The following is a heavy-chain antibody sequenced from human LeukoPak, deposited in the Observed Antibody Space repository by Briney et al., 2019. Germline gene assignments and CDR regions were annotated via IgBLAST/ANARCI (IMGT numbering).Heavy chain of an antibody. V-gene: IGHV3-30*02. CDR1: GFTFCSYG. Sequence: GGSLRLSCAASGFTFCSYGMHWVRQAPGKGLEWVAFIRYDGSNKYYADSVKGRFTISRDNSKNTLYLQMNSLRAEDTAVYFCAKVDKMLTWRRTYNRFDPWGQGTLVTVSS. D-gene: IGHD3-16*01. J-gene: IGHJ5*02. CDR2: IRYDGSNK. CDR3: AKVDKMLTWRRTYNRFDP.